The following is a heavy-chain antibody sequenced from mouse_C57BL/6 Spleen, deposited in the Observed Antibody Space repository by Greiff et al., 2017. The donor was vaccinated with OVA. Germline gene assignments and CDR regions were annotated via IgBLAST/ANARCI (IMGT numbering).Heavy chain of an antibody. J-gene: IGHJ4*01. D-gene: IGHD5-1*01. Sequence: VQLQQSGPGLVQPSQSLSITCTVSGFALTSYCVHWVRQSPGKGLEWLGVIWSGGSTAYNAAFISRLGISKDNSKSQVFFKMNSLQADDTAIYYCASNYEDLYYAMDYWGQGTSVTVSS. CDR1: GFALTSYC. CDR2: IWSGGST. CDR3: ASNYEDLYYAMDY. V-gene: IGHV2-2*01.